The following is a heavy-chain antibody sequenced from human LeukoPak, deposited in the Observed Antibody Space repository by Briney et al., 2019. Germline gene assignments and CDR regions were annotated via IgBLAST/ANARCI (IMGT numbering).Heavy chain of an antibody. V-gene: IGHV4-34*01. J-gene: IGHJ4*02. Sequence: SETLSLTCAVYGGSFSGYYWSWTRQPPGKGLEWIGEINHSGSTNYNPSLKSRVTISVDTSKNQFSLKLSSVTAADTAVYYCARGPYYENWGQGTLVTVSS. CDR3: ARGPYYEN. CDR2: INHSGST. CDR1: GGSFSGYY.